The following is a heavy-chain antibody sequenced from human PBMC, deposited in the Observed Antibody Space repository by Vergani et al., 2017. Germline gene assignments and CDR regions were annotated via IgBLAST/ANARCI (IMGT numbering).Heavy chain of an antibody. CDR1: GFTFNHYA. V-gene: IGHV5-51*01. D-gene: IGHD1-1*01. CDR2: IYPADSDT. CDR3: ARHTTYTDS. J-gene: IGHJ4*02. Sequence: EVQLLESGGDLVQPGGSLRLSCAASGFTFNHYAMNWVRQAPWKGLVWRGIIYPADSDTRYSPSFQGQVTSSADKSISTAFLQWDSLKASDTARYYCARHTTYTDSWGQGTLVTVSS.